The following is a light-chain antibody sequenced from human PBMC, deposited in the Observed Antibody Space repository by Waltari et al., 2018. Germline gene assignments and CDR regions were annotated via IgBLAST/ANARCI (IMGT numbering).Light chain of an antibody. CDR2: GNT. J-gene: IGLJ2*01. CDR3: QSYDNSLTVL. V-gene: IGLV1-40*01. Sequence: QSVLTQPPSVSGAPGQRVTISCTGSSSNIGAGYDVHWYQQLPGRAPKLLIYGNTTRTSAVPDRFSGSKSGTSASLAITGLQAENEADYYCQSYDNSLTVLFGGGTKLTVL. CDR1: SSNIGAGYD.